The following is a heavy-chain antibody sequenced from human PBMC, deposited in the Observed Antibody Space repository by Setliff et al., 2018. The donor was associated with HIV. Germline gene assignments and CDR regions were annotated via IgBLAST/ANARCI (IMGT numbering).Heavy chain of an antibody. CDR3: ARDGSGRGSGWYNYYYYMDV. J-gene: IGHJ6*03. CDR2: ICSRSETI. D-gene: IGHD6-19*01. CDR1: GFTFSSYS. Sequence: GESLKISCAASGFTFSSYSMNWVRQAPGKGLEWLSYICSRSETIFYADSVKGRFTISSDTAKNALYLQMNSLRAEDTAVYYCARDGSGRGSGWYNYYYYMDVWGKGTTVTVSS. V-gene: IGHV3-48*01.